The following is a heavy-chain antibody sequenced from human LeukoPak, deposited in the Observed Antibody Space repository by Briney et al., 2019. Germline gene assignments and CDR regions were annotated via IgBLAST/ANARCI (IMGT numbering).Heavy chain of an antibody. CDR3: ARDSFGSHHHDNDAFDI. Sequence: PGGSLRLSCAASGFTFSSYWMSWVRQAPGKGLEWVANIKQDGSEKYYVDSVKGRFTISRDNAKNSLYLQMNSLRAEDTAVYYCARDSFGSHHHDNDAFDIWGQGTMVTVSS. D-gene: IGHD3-9*01. CDR2: IKQDGSEK. V-gene: IGHV3-7*01. CDR1: GFTFSSYW. J-gene: IGHJ3*02.